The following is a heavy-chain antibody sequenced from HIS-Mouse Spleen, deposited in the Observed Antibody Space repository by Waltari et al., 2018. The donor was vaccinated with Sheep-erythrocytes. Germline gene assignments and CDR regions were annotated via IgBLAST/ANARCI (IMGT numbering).Heavy chain of an antibody. D-gene: IGHD6-19*01. J-gene: IGHJ3*02. Sequence: QVQLQQWGAGLLKPSETLSLTCAVYGGSFSGYYWSWIRQPPGKGLEWIGEINHSGSTNYTPSLKSRVTRSVDTSKNQFSLKLSSVTAADTAVYYCALSVDLAGAFDIWGQGTMVTVSS. CDR3: ALSVDLAGAFDI. CDR1: GGSFSGYY. V-gene: IGHV4-34*01. CDR2: INHSGST.